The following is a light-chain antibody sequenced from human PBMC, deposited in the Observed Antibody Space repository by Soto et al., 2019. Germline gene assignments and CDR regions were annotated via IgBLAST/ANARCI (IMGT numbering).Light chain of an antibody. V-gene: IGLV1-44*01. CDR3: SAWDDTLSGPV. J-gene: IGLJ3*02. Sequence: QSVLTQPPSASGAPGLRVTISCSGSNSNIGGNTVNWYQQFPGKAPKLLIHSDNERPSGVPGRFSGSRSGASASLAITGLQSEDEAYYYCSAWDDTLSGPVLGGGTKVTVL. CDR2: SDN. CDR1: NSNIGGNT.